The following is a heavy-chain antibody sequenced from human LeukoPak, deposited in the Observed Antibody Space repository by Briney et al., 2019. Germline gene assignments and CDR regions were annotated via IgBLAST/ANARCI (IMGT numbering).Heavy chain of an antibody. CDR3: ARVYCSGGSCYSPHDAFDI. V-gene: IGHV1-69*01. D-gene: IGHD2-15*01. CDR1: GGTFSSYA. Sequence: GSSVKVSCKASGGTFSSYAISWVRQAPGQGLEWMGGIIPIFGTANYAQKFQGRVTITADESTSTAYMELSSLRSEDTAVYYCARVYCSGGSCYSPHDAFDIWGQGTIVTVSS. CDR2: IIPIFGTA. J-gene: IGHJ3*02.